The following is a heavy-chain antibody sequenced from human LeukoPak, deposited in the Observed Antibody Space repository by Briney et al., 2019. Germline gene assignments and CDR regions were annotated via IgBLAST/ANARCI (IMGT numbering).Heavy chain of an antibody. J-gene: IGHJ4*02. CDR3: ARHVVAVGFDY. V-gene: IGHV3-21*01. Sequence: GGSLRLSCAASGFTFSTYSMNWVRQAPGKGLEWVSSITRSSSYIYYADSVKGRFTIARDNAKNSLYLQMNSLRADDTAVYYCARHVVAVGFDYWGRGTLVTVSS. D-gene: IGHD3-22*01. CDR1: GFTFSTYS. CDR2: ITRSSSYI.